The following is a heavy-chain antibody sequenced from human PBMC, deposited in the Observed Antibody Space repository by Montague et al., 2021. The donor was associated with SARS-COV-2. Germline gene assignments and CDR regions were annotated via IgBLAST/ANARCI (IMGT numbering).Heavy chain of an antibody. J-gene: IGHJ6*02. Sequence: TLSLTCTVSGGSISSSNYYWGWIRQPAGKGLEWIGRLYSSGSTNYNPSLKSRVTMSVDTSKNQFSLTVSSVTAADTAVYYCARDYGDYSYYYGLDVWGQGTTVTVSS. D-gene: IGHD4-17*01. CDR3: ARDYGDYSYYYGLDV. CDR2: LYSSGST. V-gene: IGHV4-61*02. CDR1: GGSISSSNYY.